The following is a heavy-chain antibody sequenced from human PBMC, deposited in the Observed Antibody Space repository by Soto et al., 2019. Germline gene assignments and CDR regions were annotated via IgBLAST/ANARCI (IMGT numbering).Heavy chain of an antibody. V-gene: IGHV1-18*01. Sequence: GASVKVSCKASGYSFTTYGISWVRQANGQGLEWMGWISAYNGNTNYAQKLQGRVTMTTDTSTSTAYMELRSLRSDDTAVYYCAREGPAPYYYYGMDVWGQGSTVTVSS. J-gene: IGHJ6*02. CDR2: ISAYNGNT. CDR1: GYSFTTYG. CDR3: AREGPAPYYYYGMDV.